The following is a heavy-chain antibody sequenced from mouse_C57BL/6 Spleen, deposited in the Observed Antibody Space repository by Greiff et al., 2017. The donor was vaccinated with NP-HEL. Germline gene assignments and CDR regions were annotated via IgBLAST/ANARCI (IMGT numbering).Heavy chain of an antibody. Sequence: EVMLVESGGDLVKPGGSLKLSCAASGFTFSSYGMSWVRQTPDKRLEWVATISRGGSYTYYPDSVKGRFTISRDNATNTLYLQMSSLKSEDTAMYYCARHRNYSNSWLAYWGQGTLVTVSA. CDR3: ARHRNYSNSWLAY. CDR2: ISRGGSYT. V-gene: IGHV5-6*01. CDR1: GFTFSSYG. J-gene: IGHJ3*01. D-gene: IGHD2-5*01.